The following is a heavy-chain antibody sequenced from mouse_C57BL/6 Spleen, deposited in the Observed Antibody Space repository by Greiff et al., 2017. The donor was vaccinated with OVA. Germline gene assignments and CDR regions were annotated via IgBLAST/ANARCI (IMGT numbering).Heavy chain of an antibody. J-gene: IGHJ1*03. CDR3: TRDYYSAYFDV. V-gene: IGHV5-9-1*02. CDR1: GFTFSSYA. CDR2: ISSGGDYI. Sequence: EVKLMESGEGLVKPGGSLKLSCAASGFTFSSYAMSWVRQTPEKRLEWVAYISSGGDYIYYADTVKGRFTISRDNARNTLYLQMSSLKSEDTAMYYCTRDYYSAYFDVWGTGTTVTVSS. D-gene: IGHD2-12*01.